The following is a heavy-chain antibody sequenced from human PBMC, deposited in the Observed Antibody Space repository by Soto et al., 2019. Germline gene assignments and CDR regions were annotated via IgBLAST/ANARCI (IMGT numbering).Heavy chain of an antibody. J-gene: IGHJ3*02. Sequence: ASVKVSCKASGYTFTSYDMHWVRQAPGQGLEWMGIINPSGGSTSYAQKFQGRVTMTRDTSTSTVYMELSSLRSEDTAVYYCARDTAITGTTSRPDAFDIWGQGTMVTVSS. CDR1: GYTFTSYD. D-gene: IGHD1-20*01. CDR2: INPSGGST. V-gene: IGHV1-46*03. CDR3: ARDTAITGTTSRPDAFDI.